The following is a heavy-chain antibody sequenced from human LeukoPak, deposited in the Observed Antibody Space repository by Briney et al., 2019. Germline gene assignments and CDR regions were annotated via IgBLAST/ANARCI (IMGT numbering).Heavy chain of an antibody. CDR1: GYTFTSYG. CDR3: ARPTYYYASSGYYSTPGFDY. V-gene: IGHV1-18*01. J-gene: IGHJ4*02. CDR2: ISAYNGNT. D-gene: IGHD3-22*01. Sequence: DSVKVSCRASGYTFTSYGISWVRQAPGQGLEWMGWISAYNGNTNYAQKLQGRVTMTTDTSTSTAYMELRSLRSDDTAVYYCARPTYYYASSGYYSTPGFDYWGQGTLVTVSS.